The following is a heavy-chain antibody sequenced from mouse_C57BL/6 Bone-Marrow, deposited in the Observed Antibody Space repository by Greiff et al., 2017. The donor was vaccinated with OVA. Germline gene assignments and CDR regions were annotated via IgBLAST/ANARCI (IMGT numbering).Heavy chain of an antibody. J-gene: IGHJ3*01. Sequence: QVQLKQPGAELVRPGTSVRLSCKASGYTFTSYWMHWVKQRPGQGLEWIGVIDPSDSYTNYNQKFKGKATLTVDTSSSTAYMQLSSLTSEDSAVYYCARNWDEGSWFAYWGQGTLVTVSA. V-gene: IGHV1-59*01. CDR3: ARNWDEGSWFAY. CDR2: IDPSDSYT. CDR1: GYTFTSYW. D-gene: IGHD4-1*01.